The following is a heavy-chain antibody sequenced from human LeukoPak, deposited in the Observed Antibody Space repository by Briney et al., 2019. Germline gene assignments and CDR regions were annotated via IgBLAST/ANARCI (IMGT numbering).Heavy chain of an antibody. CDR2: INHSGST. CDR1: GGSFSGYY. V-gene: IGHV4-34*01. D-gene: IGHD2-2*03. Sequence: SETLSLTCAAYGGSFSGYYWSWIRQPPGKGLEWIGEINHSGSTNYNPSLKSRVTISVDTSKNQFSLKLSSVTAADTAVYYCARDAVLDIVVVPAANDAFDIWGQGTMVTVSS. CDR3: ARDAVLDIVVVPAANDAFDI. J-gene: IGHJ3*02.